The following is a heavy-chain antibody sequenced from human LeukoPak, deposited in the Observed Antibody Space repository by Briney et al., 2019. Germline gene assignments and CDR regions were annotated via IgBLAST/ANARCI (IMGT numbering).Heavy chain of an antibody. D-gene: IGHD3-3*01. CDR3: ARGSTIFGVVTTFDY. CDR1: GFTFSSYE. J-gene: IGHJ4*02. V-gene: IGHV3-48*03. Sequence: PGGSLRLSCAASGFTFSSYEMNWVRQAPGKGLEWVSYISSSGSTIYYADSVKGRFTISRDNAKNSLYLQMNSLGAEDTAVYYCARGSTIFGVVTTFDYWGQGTLVTVSS. CDR2: ISSSGSTI.